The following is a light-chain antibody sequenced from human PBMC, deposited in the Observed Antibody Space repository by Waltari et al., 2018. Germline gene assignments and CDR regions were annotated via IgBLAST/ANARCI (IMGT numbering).Light chain of an antibody. V-gene: IGKV1-27*01. Sequence: DIQMTQSPSSLSASVGDRVTITCRASQDINIYLAWYQQKPGKVPKVLISAASTLQSGVPSRFSGSGSGTDFTLTISSLQPEDVATYYCQKYDSIAPWTFGQGTKVEIK. J-gene: IGKJ1*01. CDR3: QKYDSIAPWT. CDR1: QDINIY. CDR2: AAS.